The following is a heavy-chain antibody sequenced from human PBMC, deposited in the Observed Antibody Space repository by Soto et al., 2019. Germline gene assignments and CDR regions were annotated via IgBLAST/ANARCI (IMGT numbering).Heavy chain of an antibody. J-gene: IGHJ6*02. CDR3: ARGRIDYGVSYYYYGMDV. CDR1: GYTFTGYY. CDR2: INPNSGGT. Sequence: ASVKVSCKASGYTFTGYYMHWVRQAPGQGLEWMGWINPNSGGTNYAQKFQGRVTMTRDTSISTAYMELSRLRSDDTAVYYCARGRIDYGVSYYYYGMDVWGQGTTVTVPS. D-gene: IGHD4-17*01. V-gene: IGHV1-2*02.